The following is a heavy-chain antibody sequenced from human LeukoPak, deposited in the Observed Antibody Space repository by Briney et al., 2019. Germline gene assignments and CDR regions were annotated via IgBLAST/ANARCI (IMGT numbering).Heavy chain of an antibody. J-gene: IGHJ3*02. D-gene: IGHD1-14*01. CDR1: GSPFSDSY. Sequence: GGSLRHSCAASGSPFSDSYMTWIRQAPGRGLEWVASIKHDGSEKYYVDSVEGRFTISRDDAKNSVYLQMNSLRAEDTAVYYCAKERGSGPGAFDIWGQGTTVTVSS. CDR3: AKERGSGPGAFDI. CDR2: IKHDGSEK. V-gene: IGHV3-7*03.